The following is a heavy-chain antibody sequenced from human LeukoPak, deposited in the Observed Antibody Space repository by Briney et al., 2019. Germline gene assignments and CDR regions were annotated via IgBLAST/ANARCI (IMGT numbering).Heavy chain of an antibody. Sequence: GRSLRLSCAASGFTFSSYAMHWVRQAPGKGLEWVAVISYDGSNKYYADSVKGRFTISRGNSKNTLYLQMNSLRAEDTAVYYCAKAPNSYGDPSDAFDIWGQGTMVTVSS. D-gene: IGHD4-17*01. J-gene: IGHJ3*02. V-gene: IGHV3-30-3*01. CDR2: ISYDGSNK. CDR3: AKAPNSYGDPSDAFDI. CDR1: GFTFSSYA.